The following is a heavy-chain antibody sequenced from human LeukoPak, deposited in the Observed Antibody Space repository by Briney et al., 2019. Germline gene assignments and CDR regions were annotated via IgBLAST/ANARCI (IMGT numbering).Heavy chain of an antibody. Sequence: ASVTVSCTASAYTFTSYYIHWVRHAPGQGLERMGVINPSGGGTSYAQKFQGRVTMTRDTSTSTVYMDLRSLRSEDTAVYFCARMWVMVYAIAYGTYGGMDVWGQGTTVTVSS. V-gene: IGHV1-46*01. CDR1: AYTFTSYY. D-gene: IGHD2-8*01. CDR3: ARMWVMVYAIAYGTYGGMDV. CDR2: INPSGGGT. J-gene: IGHJ6*02.